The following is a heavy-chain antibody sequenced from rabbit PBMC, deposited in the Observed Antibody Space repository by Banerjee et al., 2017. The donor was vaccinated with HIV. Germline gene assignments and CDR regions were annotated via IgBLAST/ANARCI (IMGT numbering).Heavy chain of an antibody. D-gene: IGHD6-1*01. V-gene: IGHV1S47*01. CDR2: IYSSNGDK. Sequence: QEQLVESGGGLVQPEGSLTLTCKASGSDISSNAMCWVRQAPGKGLELIACIYSSNGDKWYASWVNGRFTISRSTSLNTVDLKMTSLTVADTATYFCAKTGDVGDGYPSNLWGPGTLVTVS. CDR1: GSDISSNA. J-gene: IGHJ4*01. CDR3: AKTGDVGDGYPSNL.